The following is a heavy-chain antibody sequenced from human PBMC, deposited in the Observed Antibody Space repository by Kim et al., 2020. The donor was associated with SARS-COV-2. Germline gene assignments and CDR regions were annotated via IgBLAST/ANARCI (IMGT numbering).Heavy chain of an antibody. D-gene: IGHD6-13*01. J-gene: IGHJ1*01. CDR3: ASGRQQVPGDFQH. Sequence: SETLSLTCSVSGGSISSYYWSWIRQPPGKGLEWIGYIYYSGTTDYNPSLKGRVIISVDTSKKQFSLRLSSVTAADTAVYYCASGRQQVPGDFQHWGQGTLVTVSS. CDR2: IYYSGTT. V-gene: IGHV4-59*13. CDR1: GGSISSYY.